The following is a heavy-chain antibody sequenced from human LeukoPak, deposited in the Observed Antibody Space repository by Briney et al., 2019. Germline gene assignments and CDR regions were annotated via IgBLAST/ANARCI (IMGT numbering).Heavy chain of an antibody. J-gene: IGHJ4*02. Sequence: PSETLSLTCAVYGGSFSGYYWSWIRQPPGKGLEWIGEINRSGSTNYNPSLKSRVTISVDTSKNQFSLKLSSVTAADTAVYYCASSYGSGPLDYWGQGTLVTVSS. V-gene: IGHV4-34*01. D-gene: IGHD3-10*01. CDR3: ASSYGSGPLDY. CDR1: GGSFSGYY. CDR2: INRSGST.